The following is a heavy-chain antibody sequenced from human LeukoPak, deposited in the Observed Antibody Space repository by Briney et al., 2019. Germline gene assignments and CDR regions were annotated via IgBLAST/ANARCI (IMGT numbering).Heavy chain of an antibody. J-gene: IGHJ4*02. CDR3: ARDTSSYPQFDD. CDR2: IWNDGNNK. V-gene: IGHV3-33*01. CDR1: GFTFSSYG. Sequence: GRSLRLSCAASGFTFSSYGMHWVRQAPGRGLERVADIWNDGNNKYYADSVRGRFTISRDNSKNTLYLQMNSLRVDDTARYYCARDTSSYPQFDDWGQGTLVTVSS. D-gene: IGHD3-16*02.